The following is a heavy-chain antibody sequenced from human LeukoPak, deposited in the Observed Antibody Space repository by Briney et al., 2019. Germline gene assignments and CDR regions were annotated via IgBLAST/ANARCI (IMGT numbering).Heavy chain of an antibody. J-gene: IGHJ4*02. Sequence: ASVKVSCKASGYTFTSYYMHWVRQAPGQGLEWMGIINPSGGSTSYAQKFQGRVTVTADKSTSTAYMELSSLRSEDTAVYYCAAGSTVVTRGIDYWGQGTLVTVSS. CDR1: GYTFTSYY. CDR3: AAGSTVVTRGIDY. V-gene: IGHV1-46*01. D-gene: IGHD4-17*01. CDR2: INPSGGST.